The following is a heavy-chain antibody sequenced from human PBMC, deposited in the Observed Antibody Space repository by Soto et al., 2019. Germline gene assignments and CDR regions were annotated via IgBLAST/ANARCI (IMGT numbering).Heavy chain of an antibody. CDR2: IYPGDSDT. CDR1: GYSFTSYW. CDR3: ARGRSGMVRGVTYYYYYGMDV. J-gene: IGHJ6*02. D-gene: IGHD3-10*01. Sequence: PGESLKISCKGFGYSFTSYWIGWVRQMTGKGLEWMVIIYPGDSDTRYSPSFQGQVTISADKSISTAYLQWSSLKASDTAMYYCARGRSGMVRGVTYYYYYGMDVWGQGTTVTVSS. V-gene: IGHV5-51*01.